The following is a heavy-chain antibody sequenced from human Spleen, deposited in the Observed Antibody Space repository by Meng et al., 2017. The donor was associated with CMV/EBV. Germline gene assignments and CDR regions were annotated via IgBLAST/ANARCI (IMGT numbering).Heavy chain of an antibody. CDR3: ARDPPRLEFGVVIYYGMDV. V-gene: IGHV1-69*05. Sequence: SVKVSCKASGGTFSSYAISWARQAPGQGLEWMGGIIPIFGTANYAQKFQGRVTITTDESTSTAYMELSSQRSEDTAVYYCARDPPRLEFGVVIYYGMDVWGQGTTVTVSS. J-gene: IGHJ6*02. CDR1: GGTFSSYA. D-gene: IGHD3-3*01. CDR2: IIPIFGTA.